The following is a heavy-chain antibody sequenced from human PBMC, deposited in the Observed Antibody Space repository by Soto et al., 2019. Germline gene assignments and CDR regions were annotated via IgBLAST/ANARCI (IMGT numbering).Heavy chain of an antibody. CDR1: GYSYTSYW. CDR3: ARSKDDAFDI. J-gene: IGHJ3*02. Sequence: GESLKISCKGSGYSYTSYWIGSVRQMPGKGLEWMGIIYPGDSDTRYSPSFQGQVTISADKSISTAYLQWSSLKASDTAMYYCARSKDDAFDIWGQGTMVNVSS. V-gene: IGHV5-51*01. CDR2: IYPGDSDT.